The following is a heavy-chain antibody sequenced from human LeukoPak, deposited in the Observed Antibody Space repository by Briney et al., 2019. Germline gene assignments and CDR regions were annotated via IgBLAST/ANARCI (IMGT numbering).Heavy chain of an antibody. CDR2: TSAYNGNT. CDR3: ARITPLYGDYGRDGDY. J-gene: IGHJ4*02. V-gene: IGHV1-18*01. Sequence: ASVKVSCKASGYTFTSYGISWVRQAPGQGLEWMGWTSAYNGNTNYAQKLQGRVTMTTDTSTSTAYMELRSLRSDDTAVYYCARITPLYGDYGRDGDYWGQGTLVTVSS. CDR1: GYTFTSYG. D-gene: IGHD4-17*01.